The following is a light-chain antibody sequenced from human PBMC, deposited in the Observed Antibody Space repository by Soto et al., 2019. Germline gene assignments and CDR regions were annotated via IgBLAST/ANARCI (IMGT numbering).Light chain of an antibody. CDR2: SDD. J-gene: IGLJ1*01. V-gene: IGLV1-44*01. CDR3: SSYSSTNTHYV. CDR1: SSNIETNT. Sequence: QSVLTQPPSASGTPGQTVTISCSGSSSNIETNTVTWYQQLPGTAPKLLIYSDDQRPSGVPDRFSGSKSGTSASLAISGLQSEDEADYYCSSYSSTNTHYVFGTGTKVTVL.